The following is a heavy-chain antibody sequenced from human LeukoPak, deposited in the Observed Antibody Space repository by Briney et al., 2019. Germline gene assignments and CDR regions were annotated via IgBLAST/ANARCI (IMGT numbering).Heavy chain of an antibody. Sequence: GGSLRLSCPASGSTFDTYAMTWVRQAPGKGLGWVSGLSGSGATTYYAASVKGRFTISRDNSKNTLYLQMNSLRAEDTAVYYCAKATAYNSYYFDCWGQGTLVTVSS. V-gene: IGHV3-23*01. CDR3: AKATAYNSYYFDC. D-gene: IGHD5-24*01. CDR2: LSGSGATT. J-gene: IGHJ4*02. CDR1: GSTFDTYA.